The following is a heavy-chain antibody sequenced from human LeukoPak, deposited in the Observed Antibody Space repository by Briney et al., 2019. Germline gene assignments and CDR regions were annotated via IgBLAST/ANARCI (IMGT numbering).Heavy chain of an antibody. D-gene: IGHD3-22*01. J-gene: IGHJ4*02. V-gene: IGHV3-21*01. CDR3: ARAKHYYDSSGSSTPGTDFDY. CDR1: GFTFSSYS. Sequence: SGGSLRLSCAASGFTFSSYSMNWLRQAPGKGLEWVSSISSSSSYIYYADSVKGRFTISRDNAKNSLYLRMSSLRAEDTAVYYCARAKHYYDSSGSSTPGTDFDYWGQGTLVTVSS. CDR2: ISSSSSYI.